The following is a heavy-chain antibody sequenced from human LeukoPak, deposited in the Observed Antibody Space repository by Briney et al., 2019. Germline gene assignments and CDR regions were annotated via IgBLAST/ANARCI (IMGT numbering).Heavy chain of an antibody. V-gene: IGHV3-33*01. CDR2: ILFDGNNK. J-gene: IGHJ4*02. D-gene: IGHD6-19*01. CDR3: ARDHEESSGWYSDY. Sequence: GGFLRLSCAASGFTFSTYGMHWVRQAPGKGLEWVAVILFDGNNKYYADSVKGRFTISRDNSKNTLHLQMNSLRAEDTAVYYCARDHEESSGWYSDYWGQGTLVTVSS. CDR1: GFTFSTYG.